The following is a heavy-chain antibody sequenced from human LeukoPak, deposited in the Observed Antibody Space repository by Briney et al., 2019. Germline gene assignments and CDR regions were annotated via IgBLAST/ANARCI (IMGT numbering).Heavy chain of an antibody. CDR3: ARIQLYYYYYGLDV. CDR1: GFTFSRFW. CDR2: IKVDGSEK. Sequence: GGSLRLSCAASGFTFSRFWMTWVRQAPGKGLEWVANIKVDGSEKNYVDSVKGRFTVSRDNAKNSLYLQMNSLRAEDTAVYYCARIQLYYYYYGLDVWGQGTTVTVSS. D-gene: IGHD5-18*01. V-gene: IGHV3-7*03. J-gene: IGHJ6*02.